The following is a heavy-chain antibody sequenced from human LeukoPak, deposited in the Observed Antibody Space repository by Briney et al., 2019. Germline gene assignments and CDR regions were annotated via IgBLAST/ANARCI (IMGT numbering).Heavy chain of an antibody. Sequence: SETLSLTCTVSGGSISSSSYYWGWIRQPRGKGLEWIGSIYYSGSTYYNPSLKSRVTISVDTSKNQFSLKLSSVTAADTAVYYCARRPRGYGSGSYCYWGQGTLVTVSS. J-gene: IGHJ4*02. CDR2: IYYSGST. D-gene: IGHD3-10*01. V-gene: IGHV4-39*07. CDR3: ARRPRGYGSGSYCY. CDR1: GGSISSSSYY.